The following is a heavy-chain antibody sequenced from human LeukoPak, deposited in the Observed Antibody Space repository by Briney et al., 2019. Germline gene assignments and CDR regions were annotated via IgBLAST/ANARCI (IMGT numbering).Heavy chain of an antibody. J-gene: IGHJ2*01. V-gene: IGHV3-9*01. D-gene: IGHD3-16*01. CDR2: ISWNSGSI. CDR1: GFTFDDYA. CDR3: AKALGGHWYFDL. Sequence: PGRSLRLSCAASGFTFDDYAMHWVRQAPGKGLEWVSGISWNSGSIGYADSVKGRFTISRDNAKNSLYLQMNGLRAEDTALYYCAKALGGHWYFDLWGRGTLVTVSS.